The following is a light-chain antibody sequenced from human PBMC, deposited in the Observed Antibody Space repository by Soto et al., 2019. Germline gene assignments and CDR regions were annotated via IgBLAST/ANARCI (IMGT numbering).Light chain of an antibody. J-gene: IGKJ1*01. CDR3: QQYYSTPWT. CDR1: QSVSSIY. Sequence: EIVLTQSPGTLSLSPGERATLACRSSQSVSSIYLAWYQQKPGQAPRLLIYGASSRATGIPDRFSGSGSGTDFTLTISSLQAEDVAVYYCQQYYSTPWTFGQGTKVDIK. V-gene: IGKV3-20*01. CDR2: GAS.